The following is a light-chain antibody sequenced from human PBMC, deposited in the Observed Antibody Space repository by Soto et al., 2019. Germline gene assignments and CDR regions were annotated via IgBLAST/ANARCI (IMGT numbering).Light chain of an antibody. CDR3: QQYNNWPPIT. Sequence: EIVLTQSPATLSLSPGERATLSCRASQSISSYLAWYQQKPGQAPRLLIYGASNRATGIPARFSGSGSGTEFTMTIRSIEPEDFAVYYSQQYNNWPPITFGQGTRLEIK. CDR2: GAS. J-gene: IGKJ5*01. V-gene: IGKV3-11*01. CDR1: QSISSY.